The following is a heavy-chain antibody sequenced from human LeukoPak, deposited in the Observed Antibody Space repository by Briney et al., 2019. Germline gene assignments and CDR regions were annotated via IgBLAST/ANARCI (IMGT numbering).Heavy chain of an antibody. J-gene: IGHJ4*02. CDR2: ISNNGGYT. Sequence: PGGSLRLSCAASGFTFSSSAMSWVRQASEKGLEWVSAISNNGGYTYYADSVQGRFTISRDNSKSTLCLQMNSLRAEDTAVYYCAKQLGYCSDGSCYFPYWGQGTLVTVSS. V-gene: IGHV3-23*01. CDR3: AKQLGYCSDGSCYFPY. CDR1: GFTFSSSA. D-gene: IGHD2-15*01.